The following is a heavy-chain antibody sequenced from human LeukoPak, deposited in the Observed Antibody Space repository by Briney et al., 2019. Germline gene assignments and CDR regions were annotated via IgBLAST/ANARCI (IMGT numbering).Heavy chain of an antibody. CDR3: AGDSTVTTFRGCVDP. Sequence: GASVKLSCTASGYTFTDYAIHWVRQGPGQRHEWMGWSNAGNGDTRYSQELQGRGTITRDTSASTVYMELSSLRSEDTAVYYCAGDSTVTTFRGCVDPWGQGTLVTVSS. CDR1: GYTFTDYA. V-gene: IGHV1-3*02. D-gene: IGHD4-17*01. CDR2: SNAGNGDT. J-gene: IGHJ5*02.